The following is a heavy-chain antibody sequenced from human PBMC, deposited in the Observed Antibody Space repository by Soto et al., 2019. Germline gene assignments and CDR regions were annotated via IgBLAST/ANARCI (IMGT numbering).Heavy chain of an antibody. CDR2: INHSGST. CDR3: ARGSVSSGYDYATYYYYGMDV. Sequence: SETLSLTCAVYGGSFSGYYWSWIRQPPGKGLEWIGEINHSGSTNYNPSLKSRVTISADTSKNQFSLKLSSVTAADTAVYYCARGSVSSGYDYATYYYYGMDVWGQGTTVTVSS. J-gene: IGHJ6*02. V-gene: IGHV4-34*01. D-gene: IGHD5-12*01. CDR1: GGSFSGYY.